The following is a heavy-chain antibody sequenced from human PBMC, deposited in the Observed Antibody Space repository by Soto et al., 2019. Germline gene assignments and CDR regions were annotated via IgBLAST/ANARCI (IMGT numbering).Heavy chain of an antibody. Sequence: SVKVSCKASGGTSTSYTISWVRQAPGQGLEWMGRIIPILGIANYAQKFQGRVTITADKSTSTAYMELSSLRSEYTAVYYCATESSGCFDYWGQGTLVTVSS. J-gene: IGHJ4*02. CDR3: ATESSGCFDY. CDR1: GGTSTSYT. V-gene: IGHV1-69*02. CDR2: IIPILGIA. D-gene: IGHD6-19*01.